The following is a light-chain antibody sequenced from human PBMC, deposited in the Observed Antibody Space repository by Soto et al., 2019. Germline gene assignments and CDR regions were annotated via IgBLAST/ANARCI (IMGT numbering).Light chain of an antibody. CDR1: SSNIGNNY. CDR2: DNN. CDR3: GTWDSSLSAGYV. J-gene: IGLJ1*01. V-gene: IGLV1-51*01. Sequence: QSVLKQPPAVSXAPGQKVTISCSGSSSNIGNNYVSWYQQLPGTAPKLLIYDNNKRPSGIPDRFSGSKSGTSATLGITGLQTGDEADYYCGTWDSSLSAGYVFGTGTKVTVL.